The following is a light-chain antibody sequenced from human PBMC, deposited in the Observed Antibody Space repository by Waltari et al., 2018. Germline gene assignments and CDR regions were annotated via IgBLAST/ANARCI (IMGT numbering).Light chain of an antibody. J-gene: IGLJ2*01. V-gene: IGLV1-51*01. CDR2: DNH. Sequence: QSVLTQRPSVSAAAGQKVTISCSGSSSNIGKNSVSWYQQLPGTAPKLLIYDNHKQPSGIPDRLSGSKSGTSATLGITGLQTGDEADYYCGAGDSSLSIVLFGGGTKLTVL. CDR1: SSNIGKNS. CDR3: GAGDSSLSIVL.